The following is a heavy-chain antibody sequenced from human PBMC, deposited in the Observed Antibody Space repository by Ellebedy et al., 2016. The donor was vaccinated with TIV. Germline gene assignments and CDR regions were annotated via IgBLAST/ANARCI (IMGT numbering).Heavy chain of an antibody. CDR1: GFRFAGHA. V-gene: IGHV3-23*01. CDR3: ARSAGDSSGWFVS. D-gene: IGHD3-22*01. J-gene: IGHJ5*01. Sequence: GESLKISCAASGFRFAGHAMSWVRQAQGKGLEWVSSITGSGDKTYYRNSVRGRFPISRDNSRDTLYLDMNIRRGGDTALYSCARSAGDSSGWFVSWGQGTVVIVSS. CDR2: ITGSGDKT.